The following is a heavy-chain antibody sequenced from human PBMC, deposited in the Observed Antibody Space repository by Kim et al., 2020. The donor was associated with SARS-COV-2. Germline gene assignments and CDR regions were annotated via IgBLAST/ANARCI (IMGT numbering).Heavy chain of an antibody. D-gene: IGHD6-19*01. J-gene: IGHJ1*01. V-gene: IGHV3-15*01. CDR2: IKSKTDGGTT. Sequence: GGSLRLSCAASGFTFSNAWMSWVRQAPGKGLEWVGRIKSKTDGGTTDYAAPVKGRFTISRDDSKNTLYLQMNSLKTEDTAVYYCTTDPGYSSGWYKYFQHWGQGTLVTVSS. CDR3: TTDPGYSSGWYKYFQH. CDR1: GFTFSNAW.